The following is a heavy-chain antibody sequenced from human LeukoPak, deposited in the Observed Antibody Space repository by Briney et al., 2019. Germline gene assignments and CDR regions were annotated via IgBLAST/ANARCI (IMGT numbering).Heavy chain of an antibody. V-gene: IGHV3-53*01. CDR2: IHSGGST. CDR3: ARWSSGYDY. CDR1: GGSISSGGYY. Sequence: LSLTCTVSGGSISSGGYYWSWVRQAPGKGLEWVSVIHSGGSTYYADSVKGRFTISRDNSKNTLYLQMNSLRAEDTAVYYCARWSSGYDYWGQGTLVTVSS. D-gene: IGHD6-19*01. J-gene: IGHJ4*02.